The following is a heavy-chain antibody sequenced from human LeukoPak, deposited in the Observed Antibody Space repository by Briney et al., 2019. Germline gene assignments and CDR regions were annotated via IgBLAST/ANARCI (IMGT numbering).Heavy chain of an antibody. CDR3: ARDPVRSGYYDNDY. CDR1: GYTFTGYY. Sequence: RASVKVSCKASGYTFTGYYMHWVRQAPGQGLEWMGWINPNSGGTNYAQKFQGRVTMTRDTSISTAYMELSRLRSDDTAAYYCARDPVRSGYYDNDYWGQGTLVTVSS. V-gene: IGHV1-2*02. J-gene: IGHJ4*02. CDR2: INPNSGGT. D-gene: IGHD3-22*01.